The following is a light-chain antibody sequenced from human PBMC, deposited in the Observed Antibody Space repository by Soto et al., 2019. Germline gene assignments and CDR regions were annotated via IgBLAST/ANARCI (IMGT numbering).Light chain of an antibody. J-gene: IGLJ2*01. CDR3: AAWDNSLVGGPA. V-gene: IGLV1-47*01. CDR2: RNN. CDR1: NSNIGSKY. Sequence: QSVLTQPPSASGTPGQRVTISCSGSNSNIGSKYVYWYQQLPGTAPKLLLYRNNQRPSGVPDRFSGSKSGTSASLAISGLRCEDEADYYCAAWDNSLVGGPAFGGGTKVTVL.